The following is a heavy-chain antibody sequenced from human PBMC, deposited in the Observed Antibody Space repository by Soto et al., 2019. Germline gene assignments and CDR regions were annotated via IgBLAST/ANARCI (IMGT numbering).Heavy chain of an antibody. CDR2: IYYSGST. CDR3: ARGVVYYYYMDV. CDR1: GGSISSYY. V-gene: IGHV4-59*01. J-gene: IGHJ6*03. Sequence: SETLSLTCTVSGGSISSYYWSWIRQPPGKGLEWIGYIYYSGSTNYNPSLKSRVTISVDTSKNQFSLKLSSVTAADTAVYYCARGVVYYYYMDVWGKGTTVTVS. D-gene: IGHD2-21*01.